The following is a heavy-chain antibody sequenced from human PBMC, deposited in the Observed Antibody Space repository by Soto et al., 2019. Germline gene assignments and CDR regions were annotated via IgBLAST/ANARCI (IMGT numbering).Heavy chain of an antibody. CDR1: GFTFNNGW. Sequence: EVQLVESGGGLVKPGGSLRLSCAASGFTFNNGWMSWVRQAPGKGLEWMGRIKSRIAGGTTDYSAPVQGRFTISRDDSKDTLYLQMNSPKTEDPAVYYCTTDSTQTFCDGGPCYSLPTKIHDSWGQGALVTVSS. D-gene: IGHD2-15*01. CDR3: TTDSTQTFCDGGPCYSLPTKIHDS. CDR2: IKSRIAGGTT. V-gene: IGHV3-15*01. J-gene: IGHJ4*02.